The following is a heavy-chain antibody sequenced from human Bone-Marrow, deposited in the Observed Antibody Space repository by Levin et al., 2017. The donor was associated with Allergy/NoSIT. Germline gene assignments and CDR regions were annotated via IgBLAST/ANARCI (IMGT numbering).Heavy chain of an antibody. J-gene: IGHJ5*02. CDR2: ISGGDSNT. CDR3: ARSRGVDP. Sequence: GGSLRLSCVASGFNFGIYGMTWVRQAPGKGLEWISSISGGDSNTYYADSVKGRFSISRDNSKNTLYLQMNSLRVEDTAIYYCARSRGVDPWGQGTLVSVSS. V-gene: IGHV3-23*01. CDR1: GFNFGIYG.